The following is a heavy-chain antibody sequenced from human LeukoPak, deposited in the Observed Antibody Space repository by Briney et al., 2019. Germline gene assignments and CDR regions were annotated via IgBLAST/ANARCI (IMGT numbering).Heavy chain of an antibody. J-gene: IGHJ4*02. Sequence: PGGSLRPSCAASGFTFSSYTFNWVRQAPGKGLEWVSFISTSSSYIYYADSVKGRFTISRDNSKNTLYLQMNSLRAEDTAVYYCAKNYDFWSGYQDYWGQGTLVTVSS. CDR2: ISTSSSYI. CDR3: AKNYDFWSGYQDY. V-gene: IGHV3-21*04. D-gene: IGHD3-3*01. CDR1: GFTFSSYT.